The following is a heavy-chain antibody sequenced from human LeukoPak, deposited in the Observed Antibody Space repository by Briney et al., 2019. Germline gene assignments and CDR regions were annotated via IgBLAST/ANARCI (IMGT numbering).Heavy chain of an antibody. V-gene: IGHV1-2*04. J-gene: IGHJ3*02. CDR1: GYTFTGYY. Sequence: ASVKVSCKASGYTFTGYYMHWVRQAPGQGLEWMGWINPNSGGTSYAQKFQGWVTMTRDTSFSTAYMEMSRLRSDDTAVKYCASGGITGTTRGPTRLNDAFDIWGQGTMVTVSS. CDR2: INPNSGGT. CDR3: ASGGITGTTRGPTRLNDAFDI. D-gene: IGHD1-20*01.